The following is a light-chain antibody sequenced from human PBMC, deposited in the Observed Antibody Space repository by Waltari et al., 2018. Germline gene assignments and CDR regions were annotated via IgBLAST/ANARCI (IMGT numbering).Light chain of an antibody. CDR2: RAS. Sequence: QMAQSPSTLSASVGDTVIISCRASQVISSWVAWYQHKPGKAPKLLIYRASTLVTGVPSRFSGSGSSTHFTLTISSLQPDDAATYFCQQYDSYSLLSFGGGTTVELK. CDR3: QQYDSYSLLS. J-gene: IGKJ4*01. CDR1: QVISSW. V-gene: IGKV1-5*03.